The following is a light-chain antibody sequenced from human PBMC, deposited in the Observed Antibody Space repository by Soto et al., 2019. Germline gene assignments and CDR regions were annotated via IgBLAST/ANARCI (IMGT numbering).Light chain of an antibody. V-gene: IGKV3-11*01. CDR1: QNVDKY. CDR2: DAS. J-gene: IGKJ5*01. CDR3: QQRKNWPPIT. Sequence: ETVLTQSPATLSLSPGERATLSCRASQNVDKYLAWFQKKPGKAPRLLIYDASNRATGIPARFSGNRSGTNFTLTISSLEPEDFAVYYCQQRKNWPPITFGQGTRLEIK.